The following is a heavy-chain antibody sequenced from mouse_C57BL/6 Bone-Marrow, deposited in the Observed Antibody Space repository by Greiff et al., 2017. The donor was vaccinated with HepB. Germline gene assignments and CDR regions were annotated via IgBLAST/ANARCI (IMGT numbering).Heavy chain of an antibody. CDR1: GYTFTSYW. J-gene: IGHJ1*03. V-gene: IGHV1-64*01. Sequence: VQLQQPGAELVKPGASVKLSCKASGYTFTSYWMHWVKQRPGQGLEWIGMIHPNSGSTNYNEKFKSKATLTVDKSSSTAYMQLSSLTSEDSAVYYCARAYYGSSSRYFDVWGTGTTVTVAS. CDR2: IHPNSGST. D-gene: IGHD1-1*01. CDR3: ARAYYGSSSRYFDV.